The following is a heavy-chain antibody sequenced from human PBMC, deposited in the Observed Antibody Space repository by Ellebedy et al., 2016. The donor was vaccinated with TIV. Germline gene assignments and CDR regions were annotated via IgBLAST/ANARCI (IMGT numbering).Heavy chain of an antibody. J-gene: IGHJ4*02. D-gene: IGHD7-27*01. Sequence: GESLKISXAASGITFSNAWMSWVRQAPGKGLEWVGRIKSKTDGGTTDYIAPVKGRFSITRDDSKNTLYLQMTSLKTEDTAVYYCTSRDWGWGPGTLVTVSS. CDR2: IKSKTDGGTT. CDR1: GITFSNAW. CDR3: TSRDWG. V-gene: IGHV3-15*01.